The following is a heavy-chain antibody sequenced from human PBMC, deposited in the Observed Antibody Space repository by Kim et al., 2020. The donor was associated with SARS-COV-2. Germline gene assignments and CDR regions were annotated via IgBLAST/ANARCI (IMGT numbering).Heavy chain of an antibody. D-gene: IGHD2-15*01. CDR3: ARACLGDGSGGSLLDWFDT. J-gene: IGHJ5*02. Sequence: RVTISVDTSKNQFSLKLSSVTAADTAVYYCARACLGDGSGGSLLDWFDTWGQGTLVTVSS. V-gene: IGHV4-59*01.